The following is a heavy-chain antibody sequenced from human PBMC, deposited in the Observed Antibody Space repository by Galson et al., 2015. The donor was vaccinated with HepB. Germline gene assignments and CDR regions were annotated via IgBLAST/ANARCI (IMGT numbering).Heavy chain of an antibody. D-gene: IGHD6-13*01. CDR1: GFTFSSYA. V-gene: IGHV3-64D*06. CDR3: VTRIAAAGIDY. J-gene: IGHJ4*02. CDR2: ISSNGGST. Sequence: SLRLSCAASGFTFSSYAMHWVRQAPGKGLEYVSAISSNGGSTYYADSVKGRFTISRDNSKNTLYLQMSSLRAEDTAVYYCVTRIAAAGIDYWGQGTLVTVSS.